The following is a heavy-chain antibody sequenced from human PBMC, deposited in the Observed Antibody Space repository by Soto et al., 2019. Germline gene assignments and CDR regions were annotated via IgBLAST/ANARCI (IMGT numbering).Heavy chain of an antibody. V-gene: IGHV1-8*01. CDR2: MNPNSGNT. J-gene: IGHJ5*02. CDR1: GYTFPSYD. D-gene: IGHD3-3*01. CDR3: AGGDFWSVNNWFDP. Sequence: QVQLVQSGAEVKKPRASVKVSCKASGYTFPSYDINWVRQATGQGLEWMGWMNPNSGNTGYAQTFQGRVTMTRNTSISTDYMELSSLRSEDTAVYYCAGGDFWSVNNWFDPWGQGTLVTVSS.